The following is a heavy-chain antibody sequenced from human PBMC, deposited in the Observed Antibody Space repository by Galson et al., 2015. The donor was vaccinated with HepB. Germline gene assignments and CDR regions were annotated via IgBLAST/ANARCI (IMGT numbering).Heavy chain of an antibody. Sequence: SVKVSCKASEDTFSNGISWVRQAPGQGLEWMGGIIPLFGITNYAQKFQGRVTITADESTSTAYMELSSLRSEDTAVYYCAREGPDSSSFYDAFDIWGQGTMVSVSS. V-gene: IGHV1-69*13. CDR3: AREGPDSSSFYDAFDI. J-gene: IGHJ3*02. CDR1: EDTFSNG. CDR2: IIPLFGIT. D-gene: IGHD6-6*01.